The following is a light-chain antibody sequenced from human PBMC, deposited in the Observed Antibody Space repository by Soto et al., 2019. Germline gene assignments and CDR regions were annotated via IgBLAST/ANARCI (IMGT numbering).Light chain of an antibody. CDR1: SSNIGNNY. J-gene: IGLJ1*01. Sequence: QSVLTQPPSVSAGPGQKVTISCSGRSSNIGNNYVSWYQQLPGTAPKLLIYENNKRPSGIPDRFSGSKSGTSATLGITGLQTGDEADYYCGTWDSSLSAGVFGTGTKVTVL. CDR3: GTWDSSLSAGV. CDR2: ENN. V-gene: IGLV1-51*02.